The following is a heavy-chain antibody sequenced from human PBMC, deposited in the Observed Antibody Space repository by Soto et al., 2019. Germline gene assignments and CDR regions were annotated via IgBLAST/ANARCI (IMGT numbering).Heavy chain of an antibody. D-gene: IGHD6-19*01. V-gene: IGHV3-15*07. J-gene: IGHJ4*02. CDR1: GFTFSTAW. Sequence: EMQLVESGGGLVKPGGSLRLSCAASGFTFSTAWMNWVHQAPGKGLEWVGRIRTKTDGGTTDYTAAVEGRFTISRDDPNNTLYLQMSSLKTEDTAVYYCTRGLSSADWGQGTLVTVSS. CDR3: TRGLSSAD. CDR2: IRTKTDGGTT.